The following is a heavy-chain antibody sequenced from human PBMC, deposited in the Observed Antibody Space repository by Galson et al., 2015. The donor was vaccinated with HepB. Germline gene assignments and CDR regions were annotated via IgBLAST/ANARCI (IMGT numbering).Heavy chain of an antibody. V-gene: IGHV3-23*01. Sequence: SLRLSCAASGFTFSSYAMSWVRQAPGKGLEWVSAISGSGGSTYYADSVKGRFTISRDNSKNTLYLQMNSLRAEDTAVYYCAKCVTLPSWYSSSCGPFDYWGQGTLVTVSS. CDR1: GFTFSSYA. CDR3: AKCVTLPSWYSSSCGPFDY. CDR2: ISGSGGST. D-gene: IGHD6-13*01. J-gene: IGHJ4*02.